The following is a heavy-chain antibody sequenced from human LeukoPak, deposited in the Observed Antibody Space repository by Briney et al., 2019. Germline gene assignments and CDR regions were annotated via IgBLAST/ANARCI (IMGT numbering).Heavy chain of an antibody. CDR3: AKKMDYDILTGYYYVFETPFDY. Sequence: GGSLRLSCAASGFTFSSYGMHWVRQAPGKGLEWVAVISYDGSNKYYADSVKGRFTISRDNSKNTLYLQMNSLRAEDTAVYYCAKKMDYDILTGYYYVFETPFDYWGQGALVTVSS. D-gene: IGHD3-9*01. CDR2: ISYDGSNK. V-gene: IGHV3-30*18. CDR1: GFTFSSYG. J-gene: IGHJ4*02.